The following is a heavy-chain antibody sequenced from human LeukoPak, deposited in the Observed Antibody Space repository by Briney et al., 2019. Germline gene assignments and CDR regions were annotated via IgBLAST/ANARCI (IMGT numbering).Heavy chain of an antibody. CDR1: GGSISSSSYY. J-gene: IGHJ4*02. Sequence: SETLSLTCTVSGGSISSSSYYWGWIRQPPGKGLEWIGSIYYSGSTYYNPSLKSRVTISVDTSKNQFSLKLSSVTAADTAVYYCAATGGYCSGGSCHTFDYWGQGTLVTVSS. V-gene: IGHV4-39*07. D-gene: IGHD2-15*01. CDR2: IYYSGST. CDR3: AATGGYCSGGSCHTFDY.